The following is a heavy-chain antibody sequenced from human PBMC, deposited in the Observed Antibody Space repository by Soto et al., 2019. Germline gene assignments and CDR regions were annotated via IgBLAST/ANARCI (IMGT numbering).Heavy chain of an antibody. V-gene: IGHV3-30*03. J-gene: IGHJ4*02. CDR3: AIDRGKYYFDY. Sequence: QVQLVESGGGVVQPGRSLRLSCAASGLTFSSYGMHWVRQAPGKGLEWVALISYDGSNKYYADSVKGRFTISRDNSKNTLYLQMNSLRAEDTAVYYCAIDRGKYYFDYWGQGTLVTVSS. CDR1: GLTFSSYG. CDR2: ISYDGSNK.